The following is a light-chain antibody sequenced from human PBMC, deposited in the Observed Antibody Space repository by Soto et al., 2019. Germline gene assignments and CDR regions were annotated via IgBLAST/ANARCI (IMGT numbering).Light chain of an antibody. CDR2: GAS. Sequence: IQVAQSPPSLSASVGDTVTITCRASQDIRNDLGWYQQKPGRAPKLLIYGASNLQSGVPSRFSGSVSGTDFTLTISSLQPEDFATYYCLQDYNFPQTLGQGTKVEIK. J-gene: IGKJ1*01. CDR1: QDIRND. CDR3: LQDYNFPQT. V-gene: IGKV1-6*01.